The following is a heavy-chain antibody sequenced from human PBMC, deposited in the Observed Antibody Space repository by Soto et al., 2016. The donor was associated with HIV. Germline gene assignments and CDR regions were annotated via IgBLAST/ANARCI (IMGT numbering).Heavy chain of an antibody. V-gene: IGHV1-18*01. CDR3: ARVRREIAVAGSFDY. CDR2: ISAYNGNT. D-gene: IGHD6-19*01. Sequence: QVQLVQSGAEVKKPGASVKVSCKASGYSFSSYGISWVRQAPGQGLEWMGWISAYNGNTNYAQKLQGRVTMTTDTSTSTAYMELRSLRSDDTAVYYCARVRREIAVAGSFDYWGQGTLVTVSS. CDR1: GYSFSSYG. J-gene: IGHJ4*02.